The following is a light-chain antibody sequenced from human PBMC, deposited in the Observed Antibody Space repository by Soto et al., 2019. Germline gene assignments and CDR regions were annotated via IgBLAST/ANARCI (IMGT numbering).Light chain of an antibody. CDR3: CAYTARTTLSWV. CDR1: SSDIGGYNH. J-gene: IGLJ3*02. CDR2: DVD. V-gene: IGLV2-14*03. Sequence: QSALTQPTSVSGSPGQSITLSCTGVSSDIGGYNHVSWYQQHPGNVPRLIIYDVDNRPLGISNRFSGSQSGNTASLSISGLQAEDEADYYCCAYTARTTLSWVFGGGTKLTVL.